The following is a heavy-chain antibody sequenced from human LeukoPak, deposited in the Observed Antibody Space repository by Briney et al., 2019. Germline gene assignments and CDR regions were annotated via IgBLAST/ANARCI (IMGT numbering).Heavy chain of an antibody. D-gene: IGHD1-26*01. J-gene: IGHJ3*02. CDR2: ISGYSGPA. CDR3: ARDEWELHAFDI. CDR1: GFSFGSYG. Sequence: GGSLGLSCAASGFSFGSYGLSWVRQAPGKGLQWISYISGYSGPAYYADSVEGRFTISRDNAKNSVFLQMNSVRAEDTAVYYCARDEWELHAFDIWGQGTMVTVSS. V-gene: IGHV3-48*04.